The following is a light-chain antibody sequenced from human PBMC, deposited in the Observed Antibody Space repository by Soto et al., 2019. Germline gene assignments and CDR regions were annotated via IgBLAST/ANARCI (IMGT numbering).Light chain of an antibody. CDR2: DDN. V-gene: IGLV3-21*02. CDR1: NLQTKN. J-gene: IGLJ2*01. Sequence: SYELTQPPSVSVAPGQTAIITCGGDNLQTKNVHWYQQRPGQAPVLVIYDDNDRPSGIPERFSGSNSGNLATLTLSRVEARDEADYYCQVWDSNSGAVFGGGIKLTVL. CDR3: QVWDSNSGAV.